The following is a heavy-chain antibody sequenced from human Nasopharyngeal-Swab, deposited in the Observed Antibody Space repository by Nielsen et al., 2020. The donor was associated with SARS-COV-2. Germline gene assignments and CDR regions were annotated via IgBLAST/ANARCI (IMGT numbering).Heavy chain of an antibody. V-gene: IGHV3-74*01. CDR3: ARYFPRPLDFWNHLSVSHLLYYYGMDV. Sequence: GGSLRLSCAASGFTSSSYWMHWVRQAPGKGLVWVSRINRDGSSTSYADSVKGRFTISRDNAKNTLYLQMNSLRAEDTAVYYCARYFPRPLDFWNHLSVSHLLYYYGMDVWGQGTTVTVSS. CDR1: GFTSSSYW. CDR2: INRDGSST. D-gene: IGHD3-3*01. J-gene: IGHJ6*02.